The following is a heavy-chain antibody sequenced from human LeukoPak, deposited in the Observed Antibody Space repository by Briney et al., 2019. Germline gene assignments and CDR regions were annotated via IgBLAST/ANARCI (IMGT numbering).Heavy chain of an antibody. D-gene: IGHD2-2*01. CDR2: ISSSSSYI. V-gene: IGHV3-21*01. CDR3: ATEARYVVVPAAPFDY. CDR1: GFTFSSYS. J-gene: IGHJ4*02. Sequence: GGSLRLSCAASGFTFSSYSMNWVRQAPGKGLEWVSPISSSSSYIYYADSVKGRFTISRDNAKNSLYLQMNSLRAEDTAVYYCATEARYVVVPAAPFDYWGQGTLVTVSS.